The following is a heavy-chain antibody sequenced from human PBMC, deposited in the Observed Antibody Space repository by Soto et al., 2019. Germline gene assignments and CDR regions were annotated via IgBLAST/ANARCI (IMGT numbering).Heavy chain of an antibody. CDR3: ARHKGYGDSSSYYYGMDV. V-gene: IGHV5-51*01. CDR2: IYPGDSDT. D-gene: IGHD4-17*01. J-gene: IGHJ6*02. CDR1: GYSFTSYW. Sequence: EVQLVQSGAEVKKPGESLKISCKGSGYSFTSYWIGWVRQMPGKGLEWMGIIYPGDSDTRYSPSFQGQVTISADKSISTAYLQWSSLKASDTAMYYCARHKGYGDSSSYYYGMDVWGQGTTVTVSS.